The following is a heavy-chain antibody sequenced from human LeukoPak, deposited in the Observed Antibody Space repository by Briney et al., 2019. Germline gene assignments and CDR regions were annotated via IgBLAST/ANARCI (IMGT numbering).Heavy chain of an antibody. CDR1: GYTFTNYG. D-gene: IGHD3-16*02. J-gene: IGHJ4*02. CDR3: ARGHDYVWGSYRLDFDY. Sequence: ASVKVSCKASGYTFTNYGISWVRQAPGQGLEWMGWISAYNGNTNYAQKLQGRVTMTTDTSTSTAYMELRSLRPDDTAVYYCARGHDYVWGSYRLDFDYWGQGTLVSVSS. V-gene: IGHV1-18*01. CDR2: ISAYNGNT.